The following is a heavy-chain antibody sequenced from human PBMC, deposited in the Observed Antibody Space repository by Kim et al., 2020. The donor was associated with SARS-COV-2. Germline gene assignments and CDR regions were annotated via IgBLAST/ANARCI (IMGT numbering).Heavy chain of an antibody. CDR2: INTNTGNP. CDR3: AREKYSYGLNWFDP. Sequence: ASVKVSCKASGYTFTSYAMNWMRKAPGQGLEWMGWINTNTGNPTYAQGFTGRFVFSLDTSVSTAYLQISSLKAEDTAVYYCAREKYSYGLNWFDPWGQGTLVTVSS. D-gene: IGHD5-18*01. V-gene: IGHV7-4-1*02. CDR1: GYTFTSYA. J-gene: IGHJ5*02.